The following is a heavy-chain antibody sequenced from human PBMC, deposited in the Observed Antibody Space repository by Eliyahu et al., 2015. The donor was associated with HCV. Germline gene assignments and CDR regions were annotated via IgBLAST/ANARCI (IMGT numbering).Heavy chain of an antibody. CDR1: GFTFRSSA. J-gene: IGHJ4*02. V-gene: IGHV3-23*01. CDR3: AKGNQEARPYFFDS. CDR2: ITGSGDDT. D-gene: IGHD1-14*01. Sequence: EVQLLDSGGGLVQPGGSLRLSCAASGFTFRSSAMSWVRQAPGKGLEWVSAITGSGDDTFHADSVKGRFTISRDNSKNTLYLQMNSLRAEDTALYFCAKGNQEARPYFFDSWGKGTLVTVSS.